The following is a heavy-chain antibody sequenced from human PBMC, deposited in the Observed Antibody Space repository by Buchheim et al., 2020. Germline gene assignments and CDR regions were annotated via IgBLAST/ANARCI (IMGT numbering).Heavy chain of an antibody. D-gene: IGHD1-14*01. CDR1: GFTFSTYD. Sequence: EVPLVESGAGLVQPGGSLRLSCAASGFTFSTYDMSWVRQAPGKGLEWVSYISSSSTTIYYADSVKGRFTISRDNAKNSLYLQMNSLRAEDTAVYYCARNRYYGMDVWGQGTT. V-gene: IGHV3-48*01. J-gene: IGHJ6*02. CDR3: ARNRYYGMDV. CDR2: ISSSSTTI.